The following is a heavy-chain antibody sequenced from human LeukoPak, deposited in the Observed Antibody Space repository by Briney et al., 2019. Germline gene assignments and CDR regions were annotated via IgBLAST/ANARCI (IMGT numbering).Heavy chain of an antibody. V-gene: IGHV3-23*01. D-gene: IGHD3-16*01. CDR3: AKDPLPYPQGYFDY. CDR2: ISGSGGST. Sequence: GGSLRLSCAASGFTFSSYAMSWVRQAPGKGLEWVSAISGSGGSTYYADSVKGRFTISRDNSKNTLCLQMNSLRAEDTAVYYCAKDPLPYPQGYFDYWGQGTLVTVSS. J-gene: IGHJ4*02. CDR1: GFTFSSYA.